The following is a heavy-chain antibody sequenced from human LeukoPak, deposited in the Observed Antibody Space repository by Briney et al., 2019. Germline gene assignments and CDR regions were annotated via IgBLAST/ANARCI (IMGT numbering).Heavy chain of an antibody. D-gene: IGHD3-10*01. J-gene: IGHJ6*02. Sequence: LRETLSLTCTVSGVSISSYYWSWIRPAPGKGLEWVSYISSSGSTIYYADSVKGRFTISRVNAKNSLYLQMNSLRAEDTAVYYCARFYGMVRGVISYYYYGMDVWGQGTTVTVSS. V-gene: IGHV3-11*04. CDR2: ISSSGSTI. CDR3: ARFYGMVRGVISYYYYGMDV. CDR1: GVSISSYY.